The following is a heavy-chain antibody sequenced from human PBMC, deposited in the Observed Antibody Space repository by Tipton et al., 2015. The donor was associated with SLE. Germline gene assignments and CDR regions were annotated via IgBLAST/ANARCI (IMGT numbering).Heavy chain of an antibody. CDR2: ISYRGRT. D-gene: IGHD5-12*01. CDR1: GGSISSGDYY. J-gene: IGHJ4*02. V-gene: IGHV4-31*03. Sequence: TLSLTCTVSGGSISSGDYYWSWIRQHPGKGLEWIAYISYRGRTSYNPSLESRLTMSIDTSRNQFSLQLASVTAADTAVYFCARGQGYPNFDAWGQGTLVTVSS. CDR3: ARGQGYPNFDA.